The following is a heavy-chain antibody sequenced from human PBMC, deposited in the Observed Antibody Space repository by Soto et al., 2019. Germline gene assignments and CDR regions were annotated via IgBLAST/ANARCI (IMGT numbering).Heavy chain of an antibody. D-gene: IGHD3-16*01. CDR1: GFTFSSYS. V-gene: IGHV3-48*01. Sequence: GGSLRLSCAASGFTFSSYSMNWVRQAPGKGLEWVSYISSSSSTIYYADSVKGRFTISRDNAKNSLYLQMNSLIAEDTAVYYCARGYWVEGYGAGTYFDYWGQGT. CDR3: ARGYWVEGYGAGTYFDY. CDR2: ISSSSSTI. J-gene: IGHJ4*02.